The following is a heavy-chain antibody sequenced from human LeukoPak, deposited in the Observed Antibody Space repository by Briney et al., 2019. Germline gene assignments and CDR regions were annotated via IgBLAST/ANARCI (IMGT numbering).Heavy chain of an antibody. CDR1: GFTFSSYA. Sequence: PGGSLRLSCAASGFTFSSYAMSWVRQAPGKGLEWVSAISGSGGSTYYADSVKGRFTISRDNSKNTLYLQMNSLPAEDTAVFYCAKDRECSSGRNPYYYFYGMDVWGQGTTVTVSS. J-gene: IGHJ6*02. CDR2: ISGSGGST. V-gene: IGHV3-23*01. CDR3: AKDRECSSGRNPYYYFYGMDV. D-gene: IGHD6-19*01.